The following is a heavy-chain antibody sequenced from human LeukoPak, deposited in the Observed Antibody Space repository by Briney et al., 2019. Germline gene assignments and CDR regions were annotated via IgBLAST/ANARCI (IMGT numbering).Heavy chain of an antibody. Sequence: GGSLRLSCAASGFTVSSNYMNWVRQAPGKGLEWVSVIYSDGTTYYADYVKGRFTISRDNSTNTLYLQMNSIRADDTAVYYCARGQTVPPADAFDIWGQGTMVTVSS. CDR3: ARGQTVPPADAFDI. CDR2: IYSDGTT. V-gene: IGHV3-53*01. CDR1: GFTVSSNY. D-gene: IGHD4-17*01. J-gene: IGHJ3*02.